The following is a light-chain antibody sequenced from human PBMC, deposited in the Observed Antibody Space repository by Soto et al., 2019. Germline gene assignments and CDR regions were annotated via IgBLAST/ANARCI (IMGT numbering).Light chain of an antibody. CDR3: QQYGSSRT. J-gene: IGKJ1*01. CDR1: QSVSSSY. V-gene: IGKV3-20*01. CDR2: GAS. Sequence: EIVVKQSPGTLSLSPGERATLSCRASQSVSSSYLAWYQQKPGQAPRLLIYGASSRATGIPDRFSGSGSGTDFTLTISRLEPEDFAVYYCQQYGSSRTFGQGTKVDIK.